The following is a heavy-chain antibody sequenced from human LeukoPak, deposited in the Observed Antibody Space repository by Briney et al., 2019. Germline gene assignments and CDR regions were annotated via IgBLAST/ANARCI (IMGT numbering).Heavy chain of an antibody. CDR2: IYWDDDK. V-gene: IGHV2-5*02. CDR1: GVSVDTRGVS. D-gene: IGHD6-19*01. J-gene: IGHJ4*02. Sequence: SGPTLVKPTQTLTLTCTLSGVSVDTRGVSVGWIRQPPGKALEWLALIYWDDDKRYSPSLENRLTIAKDTSKNQVVLKVTDMDPADTATYFCAHSPTKKSSGWTQVGPFDSWGQGALVTVSS. CDR3: AHSPTKKSSGWTQVGPFDS.